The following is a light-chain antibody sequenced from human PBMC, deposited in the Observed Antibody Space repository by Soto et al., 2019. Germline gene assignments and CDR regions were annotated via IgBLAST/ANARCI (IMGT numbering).Light chain of an antibody. V-gene: IGLV1-40*01. CDR2: GNN. J-gene: IGLJ2*01. CDR1: SSNIGAGHD. CDR3: QSYDNSLGGSRI. Sequence: QSLLTQPPSVSGAPGQTVTISCTGSSSNIGAGHDVHWYQQIPGAAPKLLIYGNNNRPSGIPDRFSASKSDSSAALTINGLQAEDEADYHCQSYDNSLGGSRIFGGGTKLTVL.